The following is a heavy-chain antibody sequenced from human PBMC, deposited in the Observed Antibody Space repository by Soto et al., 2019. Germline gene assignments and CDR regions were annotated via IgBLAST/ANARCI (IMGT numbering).Heavy chain of an antibody. CDR3: SRHSTGLLGDY. V-gene: IGHV1-3*04. D-gene: IGHD6-19*01. CDR2: IKTGNGET. Sequence: ASVKVSCKASGYIFTRYAIQWVRQDPGQSLEWMGWIKTGNGETKYSEEFQGRVTITMDRTANTAYMELSSLRSEDTAVDYCSRHSTGLLGDYWG. CDR1: GYIFTRYA. J-gene: IGHJ4*01.